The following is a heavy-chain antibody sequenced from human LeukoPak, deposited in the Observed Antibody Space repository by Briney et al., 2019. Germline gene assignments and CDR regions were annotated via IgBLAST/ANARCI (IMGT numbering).Heavy chain of an antibody. CDR3: ATMITGIVGATATKSFDY. CDR1: GYTLTELS. V-gene: IGHV1-24*01. Sequence: ASVKVSCKVSGYTLTELSMHWVRQAPGKGLEWMGGFDPEDGETIYAQKFQGRVTMTEDTSTDTAYMELSSLRSEGTAVYYCATMITGIVGATATKSFDYWGQGTLVTVSS. CDR2: FDPEDGET. D-gene: IGHD1-26*01. J-gene: IGHJ4*02.